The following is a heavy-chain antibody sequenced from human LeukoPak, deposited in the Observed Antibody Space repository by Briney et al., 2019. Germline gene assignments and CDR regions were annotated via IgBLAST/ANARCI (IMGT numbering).Heavy chain of an antibody. CDR1: GGSISSYY. V-gene: IGHV4-4*07. J-gene: IGHJ4*02. Sequence: SETLSLTCTVSGGSISSYYWSWIRQPAGKGLEWIGRISTSGSTTYKPSLKSRVTMSVDTSKNQFSLKLSSVTAADTAVYYCARDLSYGSGSYTLDYWGQGTLVTVSS. CDR3: ARDLSYGSGSYTLDY. CDR2: ISTSGST. D-gene: IGHD3-10*01.